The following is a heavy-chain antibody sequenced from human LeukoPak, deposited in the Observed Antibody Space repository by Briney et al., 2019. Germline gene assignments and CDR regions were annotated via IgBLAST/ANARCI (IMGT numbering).Heavy chain of an antibody. V-gene: IGHV1-2*02. CDR3: ARDIVVVPAAGEVGASDI. Sequence: ASVKVSCKASGYTFTSYGISWVRQAPGQGLEWMGWINPNSGGTHYAKKFQGRITMTRDTSISTAYMELSRLRSDDTAIYYCARDIVVVPAAGEVGASDIWGQGTMVTVSS. J-gene: IGHJ3*02. CDR1: GYTFTSYG. CDR2: INPNSGGT. D-gene: IGHD2-2*01.